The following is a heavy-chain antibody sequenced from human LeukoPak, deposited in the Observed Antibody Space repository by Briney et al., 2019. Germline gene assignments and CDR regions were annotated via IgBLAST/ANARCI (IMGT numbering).Heavy chain of an antibody. J-gene: IGHJ4*02. CDR2: IKQDGGEK. D-gene: IGHD5-12*01. Sequence: QPGGSLRLSCAACGFTFSSYWMSWVRQAPGKGPEWVANIKQDGGEKYYVNSVKGRFTMSRDNAKNSLFLQMNTLRDEDTAVYFCARDLRYAFDYWGQGTLVTVSS. V-gene: IGHV3-7*01. CDR3: ARDLRYAFDY. CDR1: GFTFSSYW.